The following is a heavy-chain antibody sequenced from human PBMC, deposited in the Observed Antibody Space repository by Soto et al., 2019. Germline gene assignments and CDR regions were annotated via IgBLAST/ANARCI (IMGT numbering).Heavy chain of an antibody. Sequence: GGCLELAFSTSGVPVGTQTIGWVRPEPREGVEWVSSISGSGGGTYYAESVKGRFTFSRDNSKNPLYLQMNSLRAEDTAVYYCAKFGMATTKRSPPYYIDYWGQGALVTVSS. V-gene: IGHV3-23*01. J-gene: IGHJ4*02. D-gene: IGHD1-1*01. CDR2: ISGSGGGT. CDR1: GVPVGTQT. CDR3: AKFGMATTKRSPPYYIDY.